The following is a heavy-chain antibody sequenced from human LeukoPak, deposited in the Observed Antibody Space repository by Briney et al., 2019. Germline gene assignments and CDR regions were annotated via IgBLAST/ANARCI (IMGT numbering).Heavy chain of an antibody. CDR3: ASGRQLGY. D-gene: IGHD6-13*01. CDR1: GFTFSNYW. V-gene: IGHV3-7*01. J-gene: IGHJ4*02. Sequence: GGSLRLSCAASGFTFSNYWMSWVRQAPGKGQEWVANIKEDGSEKYYVDSVKGRFTISRDNARNSLYLQMNSLRAEDTAVYYCASGRQLGYWGQGTLVTVSS. CDR2: IKEDGSEK.